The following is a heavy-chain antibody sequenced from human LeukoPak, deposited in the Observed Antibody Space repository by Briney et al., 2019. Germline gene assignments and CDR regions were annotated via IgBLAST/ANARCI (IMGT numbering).Heavy chain of an antibody. V-gene: IGHV3-23*01. CDR2: ITGSGGNT. CDR3: AKWGDYDVLTGYYVSDY. J-gene: IGHJ4*02. D-gene: IGHD3-9*01. Sequence: PGASLRLSCVASGFTLSNYAMSWVRQAPGKGLEWVSAITGSGGNTYYADSVKGRFTISRDNSKNPVFLQMNSLRAEDTAVYYCAKWGDYDVLTGYYVSDYWGQGTLVTVSS. CDR1: GFTLSNYA.